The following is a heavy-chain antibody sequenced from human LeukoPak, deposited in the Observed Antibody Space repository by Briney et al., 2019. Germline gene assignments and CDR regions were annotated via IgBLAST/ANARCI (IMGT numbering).Heavy chain of an antibody. CDR1: GYTFTGYY. CDR3: ARDYASIVGATFDY. V-gene: IGHV1-2*02. CDR2: INPNSGGT. D-gene: IGHD1-26*01. J-gene: IGHJ4*02. Sequence: ASVKVSCKASGYTFTGYYMHWVRQAPGRGLEWMGWINPNSGGTNYAQKFQGRVTMTRDTSISTAYMELSRLRSDDTAVYYCARDYASIVGATFDYWGQGTLVTVSS.